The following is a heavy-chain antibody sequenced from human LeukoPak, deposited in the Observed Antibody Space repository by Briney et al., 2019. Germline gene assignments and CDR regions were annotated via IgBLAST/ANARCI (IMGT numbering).Heavy chain of an antibody. D-gene: IGHD1-26*01. CDR3: ARAPKVGIYWYFDL. Sequence: GGSLRLSCAASAFTFSSYAMSWVRQAPGRGLEWVSAMSDIGSTTYYADSVKGRFTISRDTSKNTLYLQMNSLRAEDTAVYYCARAPKVGIYWYFDLWGRGTLVTVSS. CDR1: AFTFSSYA. V-gene: IGHV3-23*01. J-gene: IGHJ2*01. CDR2: MSDIGSTT.